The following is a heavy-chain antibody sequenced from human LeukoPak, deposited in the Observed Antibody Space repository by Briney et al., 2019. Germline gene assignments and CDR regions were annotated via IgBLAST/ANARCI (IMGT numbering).Heavy chain of an antibody. Sequence: GGSLRLSCAASGFTFSSYGMHWVRQAPGKGLEWVAVIWFDGSNEHYADSVKGRFTISRDNSRNTLDLQMNSLRAEDTAVYYCAREGGGFSSGYSCPGVDHWGQGTLVTVSS. CDR3: AREGGGFSSGYSCPGVDH. CDR1: GFTFSSYG. V-gene: IGHV3-33*01. CDR2: IWFDGSNE. J-gene: IGHJ4*02. D-gene: IGHD3-22*01.